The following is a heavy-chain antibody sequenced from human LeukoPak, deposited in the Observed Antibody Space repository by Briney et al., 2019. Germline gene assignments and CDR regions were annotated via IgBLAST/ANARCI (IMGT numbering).Heavy chain of an antibody. CDR2: INWNGGST. D-gene: IGHD3-3*01. CDR3: ARVYGFWSGYYTPGSGFYFDY. Sequence: GGSLRLSCAASGFTFDDYGMSWVRQAPGKGLEWVSGINWNGGSTGYADSVKGRFTISRDKAKNSLYLQMNSLRAEDTALYYCARVYGFWSGYYTPGSGFYFDYWGQGTLVTVSS. V-gene: IGHV3-20*04. J-gene: IGHJ4*02. CDR1: GFTFDDYG.